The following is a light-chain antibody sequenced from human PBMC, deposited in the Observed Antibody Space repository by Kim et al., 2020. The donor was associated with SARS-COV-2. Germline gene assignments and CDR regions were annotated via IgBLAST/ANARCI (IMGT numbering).Light chain of an antibody. CDR3: QQANSFPST. V-gene: IGKV1D-12*01. J-gene: IGKJ4*01. CDR1: RGSSTY. Sequence: SASVGDRVTITFRASRGSSTYLAWYQQKPGKAPKLRIYAALGLQSGVPSRFSGSGSGTDFTLTISSLQPEDFATYYCQQANSFPSTFCGGTKLEI. CDR2: AAL.